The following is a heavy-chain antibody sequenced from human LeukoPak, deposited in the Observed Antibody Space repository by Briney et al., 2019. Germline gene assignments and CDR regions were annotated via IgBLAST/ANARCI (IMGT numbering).Heavy chain of an antibody. D-gene: IGHD2-21*02. Sequence: ASVKVSCKASGGTFSSYAISWVRQAPGQGLEWMGGIIPIFGTANYAQKFQGRVTMTRDMSTSTVYMELSSLRSEDTAVYYCARGNVYCGGDCYSYYFDYWGQGTLVTVSS. V-gene: IGHV1-69*05. CDR3: ARGNVYCGGDCYSYYFDY. CDR1: GGTFSSYA. CDR2: IIPIFGTA. J-gene: IGHJ4*02.